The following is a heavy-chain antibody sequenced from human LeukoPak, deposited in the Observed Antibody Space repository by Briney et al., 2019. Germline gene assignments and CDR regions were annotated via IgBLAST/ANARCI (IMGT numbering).Heavy chain of an antibody. D-gene: IGHD5-12*01. CDR3: ARLGFSGYDS. Sequence: PGGSLRLSCATSGFVFSNYAMNWVRQAPGKGLEYVSAITGDGSTPYYANSVKGRFTISRDNSKNTLYLQMGSLRSEDMAVYYCARLGFSGYDSWGQGTLVTVSS. CDR2: ITGDGSTP. V-gene: IGHV3-64*01. J-gene: IGHJ5*02. CDR1: GFVFSNYA.